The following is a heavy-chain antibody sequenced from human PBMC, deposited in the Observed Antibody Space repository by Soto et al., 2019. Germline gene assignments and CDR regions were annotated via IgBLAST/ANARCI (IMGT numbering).Heavy chain of an antibody. D-gene: IGHD6-6*01. J-gene: IGHJ4*02. CDR3: AKDRLHSSFSYYFDY. Sequence: QPGGSLRLSCAASGFTFSSYGMHWVRQAPGKGLEWVAVISYDGSNKYYADSVKGRFTISRDNSKNTLYLQMNSLRAEDTAVYYCAKDRLHSSFSYYFDYWGQGTLVTVSS. V-gene: IGHV3-30*18. CDR1: GFTFSSYG. CDR2: ISYDGSNK.